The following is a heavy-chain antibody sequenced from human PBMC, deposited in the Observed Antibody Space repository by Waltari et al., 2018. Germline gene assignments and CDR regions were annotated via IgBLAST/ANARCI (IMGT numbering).Heavy chain of an antibody. D-gene: IGHD1-26*01. V-gene: IGHV4-34*01. CDR3: ARGGGRL. Sequence: QVQLQQWGAGLLKPSETLSLTCAVYGGSFGGYYWSWIRQPPGKGLEWIGEINHSGSTNYNPSLKSRVTISVDTSKNQFSLKLSSVTAADTAVYYCARGGGRLWGQGTLVTVSS. CDR2: INHSGST. CDR1: GGSFGGYY. J-gene: IGHJ4*02.